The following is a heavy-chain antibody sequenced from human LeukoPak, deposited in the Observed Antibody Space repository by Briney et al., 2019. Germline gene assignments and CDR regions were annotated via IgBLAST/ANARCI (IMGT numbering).Heavy chain of an antibody. CDR3: AKGQGSGSYPFDY. J-gene: IGHJ4*02. CDR1: GFTFSSYA. D-gene: IGHD3-10*01. V-gene: IGHV3-23*01. Sequence: TGGSLRLSCAASGFTFSSYAMNWVRQAPGKGLEWVSVISATGTYYADSVKGRFTISRDTSRNTLYLQMNSLRADGTAVYYCAKGQGSGSYPFDYWGQGALVTVSS. CDR2: ISATGT.